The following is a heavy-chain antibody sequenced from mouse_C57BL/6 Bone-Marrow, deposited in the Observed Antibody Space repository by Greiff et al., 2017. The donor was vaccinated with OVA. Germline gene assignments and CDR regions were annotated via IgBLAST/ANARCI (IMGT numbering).Heavy chain of an antibody. V-gene: IGHV1-53*01. CDR2: INPSNGGT. Sequence: QVHVKQPGTELVKPGASVKLSCKASGYTFTSYWMHWVKQRPGQGLEWIGNINPSNGGTNYNEKFKSKATLTVDKSSSTAYMQLSSLTSEDSAVYYCAGVFSTVASYYFDYWGQGTTLTVSS. J-gene: IGHJ2*01. CDR1: GYTFTSYW. CDR3: AGVFSTVASYYFDY. D-gene: IGHD1-1*01.